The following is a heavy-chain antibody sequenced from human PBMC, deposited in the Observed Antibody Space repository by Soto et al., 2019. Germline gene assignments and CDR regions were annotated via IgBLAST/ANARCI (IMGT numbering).Heavy chain of an antibody. CDR2: INHSGST. J-gene: IGHJ4*02. CDR3: ARGGRGRIVVVSQPLLDY. V-gene: IGHV4-34*01. Sequence: QVQLQQWGAGLLKPSETLSLTFAVYGRSFSGSYWSWIRQPPGKGLEWRGEINHSGSTNDNPSLKSRVTISVDTSKNQFSLKLSAVTAADTAVYYCARGGRGRIVVVSQPLLDYLGQGPLVTFSS. CDR1: GRSFSGSY. D-gene: IGHD2-15*01.